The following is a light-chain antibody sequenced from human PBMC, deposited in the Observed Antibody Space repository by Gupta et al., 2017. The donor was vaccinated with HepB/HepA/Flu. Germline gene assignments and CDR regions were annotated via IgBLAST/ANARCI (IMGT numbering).Light chain of an antibody. J-gene: IGLJ3*02. CDR2: GNS. V-gene: IGLV1-40*01. CDR1: SSNIGAGYD. CDR3: QSYDSSLSGSRV. Sequence: GAPGQRVTISCTGSSSNIGAGYDVHWYQQLPGAAPKLLIYGNSNRPSGVPDRFSGSKSGTSASLAITGLQAEDEADYYCQSYDSSLSGSRVFGGGTKLTVL.